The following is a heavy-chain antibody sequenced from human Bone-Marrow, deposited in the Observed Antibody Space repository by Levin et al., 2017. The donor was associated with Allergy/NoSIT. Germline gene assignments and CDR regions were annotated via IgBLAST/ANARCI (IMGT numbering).Heavy chain of an antibody. CDR1: GFTFSSFV. D-gene: IGHD3-3*01. V-gene: IGHV3-23*01. CDR3: AKDGMEWLLFDAFDI. Sequence: GGSLRLSCAASGFTFSSFVMSWVRQAPGKGLEWVSGVSGSGGSTYYADSVKGRFTISRDNSKNTLYLQMDSLRAEDTAVYYCAKDGMEWLLFDAFDIWGQGTMVTVSS. J-gene: IGHJ3*02. CDR2: VSGSGGST.